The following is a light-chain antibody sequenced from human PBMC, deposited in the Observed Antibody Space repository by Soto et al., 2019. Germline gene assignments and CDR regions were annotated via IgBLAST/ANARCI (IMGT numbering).Light chain of an antibody. V-gene: IGKV3-20*01. J-gene: IGKJ4*01. CDR1: QSVSTSY. CDR2: GAS. Sequence: EIVLTQSPGTLSLSPGERATLSCRASQSVSTSYLAWYQQKPGQAPRLLIYGASSRATGIPDRFSGSGSGADFTLTISRLEPEDFAVYYCQQYRSVPPTFGGGTKVEIK. CDR3: QQYRSVPPT.